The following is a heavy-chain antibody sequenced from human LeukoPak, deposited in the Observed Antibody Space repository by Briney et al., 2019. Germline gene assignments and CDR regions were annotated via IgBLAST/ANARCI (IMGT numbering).Heavy chain of an antibody. J-gene: IGHJ4*02. D-gene: IGHD5-18*01. CDR3: ARRGYSYGFDY. V-gene: IGHV5-51*01. CDR2: IYPGDSDT. Sequence: GESLKNSCKGSGYSFTSYWIGWLRQMPGKGLEWMGIIYPGDSDTRYSPSFQGQVTISADKSISTAYLQWRSLKASDTAIYYCARRGYSYGFDYWGQGTLVTVSS. CDR1: GYSFTSYW.